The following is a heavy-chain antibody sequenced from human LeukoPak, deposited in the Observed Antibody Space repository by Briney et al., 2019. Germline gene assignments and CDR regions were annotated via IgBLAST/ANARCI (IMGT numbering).Heavy chain of an antibody. D-gene: IGHD1-26*01. J-gene: IGHJ4*02. CDR2: IIPILGIA. V-gene: IGHV1-69*02. CDR1: GGTLSRYP. CDR3: ARNGIVGATTDY. Sequence: SVKVSRKSSGGTLSRYPSSWVRQAPGQGLEWMGRIIPILGIANYAQKFQGRVTITADKSTSEAYMELSSLRSEDTAVYYCARNGIVGATTDYWGQGSLVSVSS.